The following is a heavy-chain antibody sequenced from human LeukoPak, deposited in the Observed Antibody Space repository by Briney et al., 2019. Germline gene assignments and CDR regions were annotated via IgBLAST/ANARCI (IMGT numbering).Heavy chain of an antibody. CDR3: ARLSVIVGAALEYYYYYMDV. D-gene: IGHD1-26*01. V-gene: IGHV4-39*01. CDR1: GGSISSSSYY. J-gene: IGHJ6*03. CDR2: IYYSGST. Sequence: NPSETLSLTCTVSGGSISSSSYYWGWIRQPPGKGLEWIGSIYYSGSTYYNPSLKSRVTISVDTSKNQFSLKLSSVTAADTAVYYCARLSVIVGAALEYYYYYMDVWGQGTTVTVSS.